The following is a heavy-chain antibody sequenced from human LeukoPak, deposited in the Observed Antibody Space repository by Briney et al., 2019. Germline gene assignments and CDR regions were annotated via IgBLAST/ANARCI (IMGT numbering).Heavy chain of an antibody. J-gene: IGHJ4*02. CDR1: GFTFSSYA. CDR3: ASSPRQWLVQGNFDY. D-gene: IGHD6-19*01. V-gene: IGHV3-21*01. CDR2: ISSTSNYM. Sequence: TGGSLRLSCAASGFTFSSYAMSWVRQAPGKGLEWVSSISSTSNYMYYVDSVKGRFTISRDNAKNTLYLQMNSLRAEDTAVYYCASSPRQWLVQGNFDYWGQGTLVTVSS.